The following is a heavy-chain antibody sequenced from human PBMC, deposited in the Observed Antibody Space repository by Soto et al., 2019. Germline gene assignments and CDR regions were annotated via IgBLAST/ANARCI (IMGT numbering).Heavy chain of an antibody. Sequence: GASVTGSCKASGYTFTGYYMHWVRQAPDPGLEWMGWINPNSGGTNYAQKFQGRVTMTRDTSISTAYMELSRLRSDDTAVYYCARVGITGTPSYYYGMDVWGQGTTVTVSS. V-gene: IGHV1-2*02. D-gene: IGHD1-7*01. CDR3: ARVGITGTPSYYYGMDV. J-gene: IGHJ6*02. CDR2: INPNSGGT. CDR1: GYTFTGYY.